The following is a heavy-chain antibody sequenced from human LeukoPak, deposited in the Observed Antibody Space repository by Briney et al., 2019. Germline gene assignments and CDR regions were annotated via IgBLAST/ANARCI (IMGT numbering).Heavy chain of an antibody. V-gene: IGHV3-74*01. D-gene: IGHD6-6*01. CDR1: GFTFTTYW. CDR3: ARESSSSVPDY. J-gene: IGHJ4*02. CDR2: INSDGSIT. Sequence: GGSLRLSCAASGFTFTTYWMHWVRQAPGKGLVWVSHINSDGSITSYADSVKGRFTISRDNAKNSLYLQMNSLRAEDTAVYYCARESSSSVPDYWGQGTLVTVSS.